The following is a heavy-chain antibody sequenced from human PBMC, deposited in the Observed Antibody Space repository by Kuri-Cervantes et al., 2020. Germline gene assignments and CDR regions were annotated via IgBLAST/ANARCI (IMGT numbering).Heavy chain of an antibody. CDR2: ISSSSSYI. CDR1: GFTFSSYS. CDR3: ARAYSSGWFYYYYYYGMDV. J-gene: IGHJ6*02. Sequence: GGSLRLSCAASGFTFSSYSMNWVRQAPGKGLEWVSSISSSSSYIYYADSVKGRFTISRDNAKNSLYLQMNSLRAEDTAVYYCARAYSSGWFYYYYYYGMDVWGRGTTVTVSS. D-gene: IGHD6-19*01. V-gene: IGHV3-21*01.